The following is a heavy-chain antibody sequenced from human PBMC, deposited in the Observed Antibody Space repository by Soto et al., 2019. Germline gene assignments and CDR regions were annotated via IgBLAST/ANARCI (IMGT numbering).Heavy chain of an antibody. V-gene: IGHV4-30-4*01. CDR3: ATARGARYFDY. D-gene: IGHD2-15*01. J-gene: IGHJ4*02. CDR1: AGSISSDGYY. Sequence: SETLSLTCTVSAGSISSDGYYWSWIRQPPGKGLEWIGYIYYSGSTYYNPSLKSRVTISVDTSKNQFSLKLSSVTAADTAVYYCATARGARYFDYWGEATLVT. CDR2: IYYSGST.